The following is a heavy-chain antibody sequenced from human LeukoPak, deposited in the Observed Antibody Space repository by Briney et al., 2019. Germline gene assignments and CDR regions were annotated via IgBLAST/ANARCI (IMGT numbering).Heavy chain of an antibody. J-gene: IGHJ4*02. CDR1: GFTFSDYY. D-gene: IGHD4-17*01. Sequence: GALRLSCAASGFTFSDYYLSWIRQAPGKGLEWVSAISGSGGSTYYADSVKGRFSISRDNSKNSLYLQMNSLRAEDTAVYYCAKEFSSVTFFNYWGQGTLVTVSS. CDR3: AKEFSSVTFFNY. CDR2: ISGSGGST. V-gene: IGHV3-23*01.